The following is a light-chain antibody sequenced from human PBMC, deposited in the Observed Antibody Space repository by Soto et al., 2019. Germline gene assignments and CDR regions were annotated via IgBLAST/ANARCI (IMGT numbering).Light chain of an antibody. CDR1: QSVTSNY. CDR3: QQYGSSPTT. CDR2: GAS. J-gene: IGKJ1*01. Sequence: EIVLTQSPGTLALSPCERAALSLSASQSVTSNYLAWYQQKPGQAPRLLIFGASIRDTGIPDRFSGSGSGTDFTLTISRLEPEDFAVYHCQQYGSSPTTFGQGTKVDIK. V-gene: IGKV3-20*01.